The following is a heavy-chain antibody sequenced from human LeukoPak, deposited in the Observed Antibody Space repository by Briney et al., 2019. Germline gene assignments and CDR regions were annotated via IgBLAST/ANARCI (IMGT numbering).Heavy chain of an antibody. D-gene: IGHD2-15*01. V-gene: IGHV4-59*01. CDR1: GGSISSYY. CDR2: IYYSGST. CDR3: ARLEYCSGGSCYPYYFDY. Sequence: SETLSLTCTVSGGSISSYYWSWIRQPPGKGLEWIGYIYYSGSTNYNPSLKSRVTISVDTSKNQFSLKLSSVTAAGTAVYYCARLEYCSGGSCYPYYFDYWGQGTLVTVSS. J-gene: IGHJ4*02.